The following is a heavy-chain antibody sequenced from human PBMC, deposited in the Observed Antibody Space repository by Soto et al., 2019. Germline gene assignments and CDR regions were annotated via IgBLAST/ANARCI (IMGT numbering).Heavy chain of an antibody. CDR3: AKFPYDSSGYYPDTDAFDI. J-gene: IGHJ3*02. Sequence: EVQLVESGGGLVQPGGSLRLSCEVSGFTFTNFWMTWVRQAPGKGLEWVATLNHGGSEEYYVDSVRGRFTISRDNAKNSVFLQMNSLRAEDTAVYYCAKFPYDSSGYYPDTDAFDIWGQGTMVTVSS. CDR2: LNHGGSEE. D-gene: IGHD3-22*01. V-gene: IGHV3-7*03. CDR1: GFTFTNFW.